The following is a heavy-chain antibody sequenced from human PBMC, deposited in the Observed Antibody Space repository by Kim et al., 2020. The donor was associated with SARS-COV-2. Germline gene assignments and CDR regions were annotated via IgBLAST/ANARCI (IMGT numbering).Heavy chain of an antibody. J-gene: IGHJ6*02. Sequence: KFQGRVTMTRDTSISTAYMELSRLRSDDTAVYYCARDFHFDWLLGYYGMDVWGQGTTVTVSS. V-gene: IGHV1-2*02. CDR3: ARDFHFDWLLGYYGMDV. D-gene: IGHD3-9*01.